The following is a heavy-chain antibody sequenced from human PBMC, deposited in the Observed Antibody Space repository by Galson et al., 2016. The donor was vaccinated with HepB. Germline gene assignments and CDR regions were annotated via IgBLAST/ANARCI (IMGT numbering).Heavy chain of an antibody. V-gene: IGHV3-9*01. CDR2: ISWNSGTK. Sequence: SLRLSCAGSGFTFDDCAMHWVRQAPGKGLEWVSGISWNSGTKDYADSVKGRFAISRDNAKSSLYLQMNSLRAEDTALYYCAKVGDGYNAYYFDYWGPGTLVTVSS. CDR1: GFTFDDCA. J-gene: IGHJ4*02. CDR3: AKVGDGYNAYYFDY. D-gene: IGHD5-24*01.